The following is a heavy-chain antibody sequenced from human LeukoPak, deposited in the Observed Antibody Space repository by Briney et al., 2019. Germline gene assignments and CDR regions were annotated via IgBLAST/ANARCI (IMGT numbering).Heavy chain of an antibody. J-gene: IGHJ4*02. CDR2: ISGSGGST. CDR3: AYPRNYEILTGYSDY. D-gene: IGHD3-9*01. CDR1: GFTFSSYA. Sequence: PGGSLRLSCAVSGFTFSSYAMSWVRQAPGKGLEWVSAISGSGGSTYYADSVKGRFTISRDNSKNTLYLQMNSLRAEDTAVYYCAYPRNYEILTGYSDYWGQGTLVTVSS. V-gene: IGHV3-23*01.